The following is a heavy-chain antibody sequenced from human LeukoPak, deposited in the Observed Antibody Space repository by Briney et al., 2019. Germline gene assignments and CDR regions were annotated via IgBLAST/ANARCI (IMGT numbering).Heavy chain of an antibody. V-gene: IGHV3-53*01. D-gene: IGHD6-13*01. CDR3: ASYRAAAGRYVY. CDR1: GFTFRNYG. CDR2: IYSGGST. J-gene: IGHJ4*02. Sequence: GGSLRLSCAASGFTFRNYGMSWVRQAPGKGLEWVSVIYSGGSTYYADSVKGRFTISRDNSKNTLYLQMNSLRAEDTAVYYCASYRAAAGRYVYWGQGTLVTVSS.